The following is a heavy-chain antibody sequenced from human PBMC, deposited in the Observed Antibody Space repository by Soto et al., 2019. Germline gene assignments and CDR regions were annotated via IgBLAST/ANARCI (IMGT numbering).Heavy chain of an antibody. Sequence: SETLSLTCIVSGGSISSSSYYWGWIRQPPGKGLEWIGSVYYSGSTYYNPSLKSRVTISVDTSKNQFSLKLSSVTAADTTVYYCAREAGSYYNVDYYYYGMDVWGQGTTVT. CDR2: VYYSGST. CDR1: GGSISSSSYY. D-gene: IGHD3-10*01. CDR3: AREAGSYYNVDYYYYGMDV. V-gene: IGHV4-39*01. J-gene: IGHJ6*02.